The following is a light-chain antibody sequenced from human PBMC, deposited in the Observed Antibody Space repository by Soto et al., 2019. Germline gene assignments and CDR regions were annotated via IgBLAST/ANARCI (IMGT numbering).Light chain of an antibody. V-gene: IGLV7-43*01. J-gene: IGLJ3*02. Sequence: QAVVTQEPSLTVSPGGTVTLTCASSTGAVTSGYYPNWFQQKPGQAPRALIYSTNSKHSWTPARFSAFLLGGKSALTLSGVQPEDEAEYYCLLYYGGAWVFGGGTKLIVL. CDR3: LLYYGGAWV. CDR1: TGAVTSGYY. CDR2: STN.